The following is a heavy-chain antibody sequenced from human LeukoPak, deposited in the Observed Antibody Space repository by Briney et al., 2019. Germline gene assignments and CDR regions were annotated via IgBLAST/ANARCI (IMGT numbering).Heavy chain of an antibody. CDR3: ARGSITIFGVDIDY. J-gene: IGHJ4*02. V-gene: IGHV4-39*07. CDR1: GGSISSSSYY. D-gene: IGHD3-3*01. CDR2: IYYSGST. Sequence: SETLSLTCTVSGGSISSSSYYWGWIRQPPGKGLGWIGSIYYSGSTYYNPSLKSRVTMSVDTSKNQFSLKLSSVTAADTAVYYCARGSITIFGVDIDYWGQGTLVTVSS.